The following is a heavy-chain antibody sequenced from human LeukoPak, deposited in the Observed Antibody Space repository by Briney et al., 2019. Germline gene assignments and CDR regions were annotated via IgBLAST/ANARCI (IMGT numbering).Heavy chain of an antibody. J-gene: IGHJ4*02. CDR3: ARHFGYSYGYDY. V-gene: IGHV4-59*08. D-gene: IGHD5-18*01. CDR1: GGSISSYY. Sequence: KPSETLSLTCTVSGGSISSYYWSWIRQPPGKGLEWIGYIYYSGGTNYNPSLKSRVTISVDTSKNQFSLKLSSVTAADTAVYYCARHFGYSYGYDYWGQGTLVTVSS. CDR2: IYYSGGT.